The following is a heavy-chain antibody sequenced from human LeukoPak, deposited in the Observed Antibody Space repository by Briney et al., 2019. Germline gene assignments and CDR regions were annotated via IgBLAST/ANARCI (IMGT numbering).Heavy chain of an antibody. J-gene: IGHJ6*03. CDR2: IKQDGSEK. Sequence: GGSLRLSCAASGFTFSSYSMSWVRQAPGKGLEWVANIKQDGSEKNYVGSVKGRFTIARDNAKNSLYLQMNSLRAEDTAVYCCARSSITMVRGIIKSTTSWYHYYNMDVWGKGTTVTVSS. CDR3: ARSSITMVRGIIKSTTSWYHYYNMDV. V-gene: IGHV3-7*01. D-gene: IGHD3-10*01. CDR1: GFTFSSYS.